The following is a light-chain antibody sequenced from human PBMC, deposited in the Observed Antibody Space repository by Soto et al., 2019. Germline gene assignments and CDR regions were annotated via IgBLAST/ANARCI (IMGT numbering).Light chain of an antibody. Sequence: DNQLTQSPSFLSASAGDRVTIXXRASQGISSCLAWYQQKPGKAPKXLIYAASTLQSGVPSRFSGSGSGTEFTLTISRLQPEDFATYYCQQLNSYPITSDEGPRRE. CDR1: QGISSC. V-gene: IGKV1-9*01. CDR3: QQLNSYPIT. CDR2: AAS. J-gene: IGKJ5*01.